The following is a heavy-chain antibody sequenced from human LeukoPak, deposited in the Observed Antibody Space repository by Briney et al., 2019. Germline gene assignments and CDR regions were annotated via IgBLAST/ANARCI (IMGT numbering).Heavy chain of an antibody. CDR3: ARLVVATIGN. D-gene: IGHD5-12*01. Sequence: SETLSLTCTVSGGSISSSSYYWGWIRQPPGKGLEWIGSIYYSGSTYYNPSLKSRVTISVDTSNNQFSLKLSSVTAADTAVYYCARLVVATIGNWGQGTLVTVSS. J-gene: IGHJ4*02. CDR2: IYYSGST. V-gene: IGHV4-39*01. CDR1: GGSISSSSYY.